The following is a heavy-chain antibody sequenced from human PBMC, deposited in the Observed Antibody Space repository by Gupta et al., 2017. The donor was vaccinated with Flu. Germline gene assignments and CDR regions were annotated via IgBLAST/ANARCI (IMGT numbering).Heavy chain of an antibody. V-gene: IGHV3-48*02. CDR3: ARDLNWAFIF. J-gene: IGHJ4*02. CDR2: IGSGGNT. D-gene: IGHD3-16*01. CDR1: GFTFSDSH. Sequence: EVQLVESGGGLVQPGGSLRLSCVFSGFTFSDSHMNWIRQAPGKGLEWISYIGSGGNTDYADSVRGRFTISSDNARDSLFLQMNSLRDEDTALYYCARDLNWAFIFWGQGALVTVTS.